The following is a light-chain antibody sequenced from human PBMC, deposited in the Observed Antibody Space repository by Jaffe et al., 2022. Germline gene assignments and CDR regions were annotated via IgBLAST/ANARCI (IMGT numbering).Light chain of an antibody. CDR3: VLYMGSGMWV. V-gene: IGLV8-61*01. CDR1: FGSVSINYY. CDR2: STS. Sequence: QTVVTQEPSFSVSPGGTVTLTCGLSFGSVSINYYPSWYQQTPGQAPRTLIYSTSTRSSGVPARFSGSILDNKAVLTITGAQADDESDYYCVLYMGSGMWVFGGGTKLTVL. J-gene: IGLJ3*02.